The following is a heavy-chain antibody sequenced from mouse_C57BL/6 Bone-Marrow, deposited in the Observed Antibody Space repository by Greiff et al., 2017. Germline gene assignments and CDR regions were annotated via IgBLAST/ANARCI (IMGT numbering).Heavy chain of an antibody. V-gene: IGHV1-15*01. CDR3: TRFHYDLYYYAMDY. J-gene: IGHJ4*01. Sequence: VQLQQSGAELVRPGASVTLSCKASGYTFTDYEMHWVKQTPVHGLEWIGAIDPDTGGTAYNQKFKGKAILTADKSSSTAYMELRSLTSEDSAVYYCTRFHYDLYYYAMDYWGQGTSVTVSS. CDR1: GYTFTDYE. CDR2: IDPDTGGT. D-gene: IGHD2-4*01.